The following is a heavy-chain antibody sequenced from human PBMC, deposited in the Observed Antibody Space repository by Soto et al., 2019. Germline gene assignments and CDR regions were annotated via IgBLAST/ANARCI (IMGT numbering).Heavy chain of an antibody. CDR3: ARAKSRTFDY. V-gene: IGHV1-3*01. Sequence: ASVKVSCKASGYTFTSYAMHWVRQAPGQRLEWMGGINACNGDTHYTQRLQGRVTMTTDTSTSTAYMELRGLRSDDTAIYYCARAKSRTFDYWGQGTLVTVSS. CDR2: INACNGDT. J-gene: IGHJ4*02. CDR1: GYTFTSYA.